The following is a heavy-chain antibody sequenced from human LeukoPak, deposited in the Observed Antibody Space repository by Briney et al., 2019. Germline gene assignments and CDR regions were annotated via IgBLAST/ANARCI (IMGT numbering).Heavy chain of an antibody. CDR3: VGFRATAGLY. V-gene: IGHV3-64D*06. J-gene: IGHJ4*02. D-gene: IGHD6-13*01. Sequence: GGSLRLSCSASGFTFSSYAMYWVRQAPGKGLEYVSAITSNGRSAYYADSVKGRFTISRDNSRNTLYLQMSSLRADDTAVYYCVGFRATAGLYWGQGTLVTVSS. CDR2: ITSNGRSA. CDR1: GFTFSSYA.